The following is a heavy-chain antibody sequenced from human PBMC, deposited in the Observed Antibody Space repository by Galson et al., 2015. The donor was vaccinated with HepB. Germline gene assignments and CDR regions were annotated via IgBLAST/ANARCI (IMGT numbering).Heavy chain of an antibody. Sequence: SLRLSCAASGFTFSSYAMTWVRQAPGKGLEWVSSISGSGGSTYYADSVKGRFTISRDNSKNTLYLQMNSLRAEDTAVYYCAKEGYSSSPVGWFDPWGQGTRVIVSS. CDR1: GFTFSSYA. V-gene: IGHV3-23*01. CDR3: AKEGYSSSPVGWFDP. J-gene: IGHJ5*02. D-gene: IGHD6-6*01. CDR2: ISGSGGST.